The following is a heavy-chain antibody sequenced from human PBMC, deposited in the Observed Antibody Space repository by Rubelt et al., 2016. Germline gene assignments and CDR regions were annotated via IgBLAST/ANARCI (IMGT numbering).Heavy chain of an antibody. CDR2: IIPILGIA. J-gene: IGHJ5*02. Sequence: QVQLVQSGAEVKKPGSSVKVSCKASGGTFSSYAISWVRQAPGQGLEWMGRIIPILGIANYAQKLQGRVTMTTDTSTSTAYMELRSLRSDDTAVYYCARVFSGTSVGWLDPWGQGTLVTVSS. CDR1: GGTFSSYA. CDR3: ARVFSGTSVGWLDP. V-gene: IGHV1-69*04. D-gene: IGHD6-13*01.